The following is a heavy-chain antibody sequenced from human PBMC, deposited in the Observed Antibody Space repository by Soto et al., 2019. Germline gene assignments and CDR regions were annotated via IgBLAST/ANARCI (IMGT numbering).Heavy chain of an antibody. CDR1: GYTFTSYD. D-gene: IGHD3-3*01. J-gene: IGHJ6*02. Sequence: QVQLVQSGAEVKKPGASVKVSCKASGYTFTSYDINWVRQATGQGLEWMGWMNPNSGNTGYAQKFQGRVTMTRNTSISTAYMELSSLRSEDTAVYYCASQPWSGYPNYYYGMDVWGQGTTVTVSS. CDR2: MNPNSGNT. CDR3: ASQPWSGYPNYYYGMDV. V-gene: IGHV1-8*01.